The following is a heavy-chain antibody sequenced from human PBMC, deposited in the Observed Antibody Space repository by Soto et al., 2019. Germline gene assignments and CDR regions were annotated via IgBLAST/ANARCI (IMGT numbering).Heavy chain of an antibody. Sequence: PGGSLRLSCAASGFNLNIYNVYWVRQAPGKGLEWVSSIGSRSAYVNYADSVRGRFTVSRDNAKNSLYLQMSSLRAEDTAVYFCARDGGSSSSYGMDVWGQGTTVTVSS. J-gene: IGHJ6*02. V-gene: IGHV3-21*01. CDR1: GFNLNIYN. CDR2: IGSRSAYV. D-gene: IGHD2-15*01. CDR3: ARDGGSSSSYGMDV.